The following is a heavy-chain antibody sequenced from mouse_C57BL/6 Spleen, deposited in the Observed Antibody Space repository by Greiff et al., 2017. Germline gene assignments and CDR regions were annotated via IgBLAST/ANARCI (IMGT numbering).Heavy chain of an antibody. CDR2: ISSGGSYT. V-gene: IGHV5-6*01. CDR3: ARTYDYDEGDYYAMDY. D-gene: IGHD2-4*01. J-gene: IGHJ4*01. Sequence: EVQVVESGGDLVKPGGSLKLSCAASGFTFSSYGMSWVRQTPDKRLEWVATISSGGSYTYYPDSVKGRFTISRDTAKNTLYLQMSRLKSEDTAVYYGARTYDYDEGDYYAMDYWGQGTSVTVSS. CDR1: GFTFSSYG.